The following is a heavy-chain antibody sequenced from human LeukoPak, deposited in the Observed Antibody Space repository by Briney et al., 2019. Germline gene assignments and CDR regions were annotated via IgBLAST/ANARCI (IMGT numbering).Heavy chain of an antibody. CDR1: GGSISRSY. V-gene: IGHV4-59*08. J-gene: IGHJ4*02. Sequence: SETLSLTCTVSGGSISRSYWSWIRQSPGKGLEWIGYIYHSVSTDSNPSLKSRVTISVDTSKNHLSLNLSSVTAADTAVYYCARNSGRDGSDYWGQGTLVTVSS. CDR2: IYHSVST. CDR3: ARNSGRDGSDY. D-gene: IGHD5-24*01.